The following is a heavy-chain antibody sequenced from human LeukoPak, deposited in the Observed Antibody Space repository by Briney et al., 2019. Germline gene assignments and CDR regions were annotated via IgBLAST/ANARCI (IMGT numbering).Heavy chain of an antibody. CDR3: ARGSGSYYYYYMDV. V-gene: IGHV3-48*03. Sequence: GGSLRLSCAASGFTFSSYEMNWVRQAPGKGLEWVSYISSSGSTIYYADSVKGRFTISRDNAKNSLYLQMNSLRAEDTAVYYCARGSGSYYYYYMDVWGKGTTVTISS. J-gene: IGHJ6*03. CDR1: GFTFSSYE. D-gene: IGHD3-10*01. CDR2: ISSSGSTI.